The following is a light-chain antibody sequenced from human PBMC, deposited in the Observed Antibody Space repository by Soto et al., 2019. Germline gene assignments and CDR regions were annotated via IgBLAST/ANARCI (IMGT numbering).Light chain of an antibody. V-gene: IGKV1-39*01. CDR1: QSISSY. J-gene: IGKJ3*01. CDR3: QQNYGTPFT. Sequence: DIQMTQSPSSLSASVGDRVTITCRASQSISSYLNWYQQRPGKAPKLLIYAASRLQSGVPSRFSGSGSGTDFTLTISSLQPEDFATYYCQQNYGTPFTFGPGTNVDFK. CDR2: AAS.